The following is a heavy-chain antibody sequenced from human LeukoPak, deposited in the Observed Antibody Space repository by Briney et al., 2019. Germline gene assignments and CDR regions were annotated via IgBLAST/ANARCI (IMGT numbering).Heavy chain of an antibody. J-gene: IGHJ4*02. V-gene: IGHV3-21*01. CDR1: GFTFSSYS. CDR2: ISSSSSYI. D-gene: IGHD3-22*01. Sequence: GGSLRLSCAASGFTFSSYSMNWVRQAPGKGLEWVSSISSSSSYIYYADSVKGRFTISRDNAKNSLHLQMNSLRAEDTAVYYCARDHYYDSSGYSYWGQGTLATVSS. CDR3: ARDHYYDSSGYSY.